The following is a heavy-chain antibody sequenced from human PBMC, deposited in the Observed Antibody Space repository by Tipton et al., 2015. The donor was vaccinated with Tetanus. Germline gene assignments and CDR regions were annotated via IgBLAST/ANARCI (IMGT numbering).Heavy chain of an antibody. J-gene: IGHJ4*02. Sequence: QLVQSGGEVKKPGESLKISCKGSGYIFNNYWIGWVRQKPGKGLEWMGIIHPGDSDTRYSQYFQGQVTISVDKSINPAYLQWSSLKASDTSMFYCARAHCTDGVCNFDFWGQGALVTVAS. CDR3: ARAHCTDGVCNFDF. V-gene: IGHV5-51*01. CDR1: GYIFNNYW. CDR2: IHPGDSDT. D-gene: IGHD2-8*01.